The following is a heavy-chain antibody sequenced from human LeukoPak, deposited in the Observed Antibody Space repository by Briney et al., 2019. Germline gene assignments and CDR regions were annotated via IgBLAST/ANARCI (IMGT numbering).Heavy chain of an antibody. Sequence: GGSLRLSCAASGFTFSSYAMSWVRQAPGKGLEWVAVIYSGGITYYADSVKGRFTISRDNSKNTLYLQMNGLRPEDTAIYFCARRHSSGSNWGQGTLVSVSS. CDR3: ARRHSSGSN. CDR2: IYSGGIT. D-gene: IGHD6-19*01. CDR1: GFTFSSYA. V-gene: IGHV3-66*02. J-gene: IGHJ4*02.